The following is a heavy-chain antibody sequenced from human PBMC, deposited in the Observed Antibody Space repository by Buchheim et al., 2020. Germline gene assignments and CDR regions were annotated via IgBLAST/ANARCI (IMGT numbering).Heavy chain of an antibody. CDR2: INHSGST. CDR1: GGSFSGYY. Sequence: QVQLQQWGAGLLKPSETLSLTCAVYGGSFSGYYWSWIRQPPGKGLEWIGEINHSGSTNYNPSLKSRVTISVDKSKNQFFLKPSSVTAADTAVYYCARDNYDYYGMDVWGQGTT. CDR3: ARDNYDYYGMDV. J-gene: IGHJ6*02. V-gene: IGHV4-34*01.